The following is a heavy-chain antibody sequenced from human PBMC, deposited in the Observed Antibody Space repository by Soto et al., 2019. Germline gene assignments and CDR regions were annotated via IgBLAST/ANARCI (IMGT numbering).Heavy chain of an antibody. Sequence: GGSLRLSCSASGFNLKDYGMHWVRQAPGKGLEQVAASTYVGGTPYYAQSVKGRFTVSRDNSKNTLYLQMGSLRPEDTGTYFCVKDYSHGRFPDYWGQGTLVTGSS. CDR2: STYVGGTP. J-gene: IGHJ4*02. CDR3: VKDYSHGRFPDY. CDR1: GFNLKDYG. D-gene: IGHD1-26*01. V-gene: IGHV3-64D*06.